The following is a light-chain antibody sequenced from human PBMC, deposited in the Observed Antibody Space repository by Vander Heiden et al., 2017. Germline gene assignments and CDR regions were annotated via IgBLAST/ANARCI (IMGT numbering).Light chain of an antibody. J-gene: IGKJ1*01. V-gene: IGKV4-1*01. CDR1: QSVLSSTNNKNY. CDR3: QQYYSRSRR. CDR2: WAS. Sequence: DIVLTPSPDSLAVSLGERATINCKSSQSVLSSTNNKNYLAWYQQKPGQPPKLLIYWASTRESGVPDRFSGSGSGTDFTLTISSLQAEDVAVYYCQQYYSRSRRFGQGTKVEIK.